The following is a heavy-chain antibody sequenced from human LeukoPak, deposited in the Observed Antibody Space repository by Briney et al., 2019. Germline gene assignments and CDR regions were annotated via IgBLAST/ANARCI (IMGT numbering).Heavy chain of an antibody. CDR3: ASLPSSGWYFPTKFDY. Sequence: SETLSLTCAVYGGSFSGYYWSWVRQPPGKGLEWIGEINHSGSTYYNPSLKSRVTISVGTSKNQFSLKLSSVTAADTAVYYCASLPSSGWYFPTKFDYWGQGTLVTVSS. V-gene: IGHV4-34*01. D-gene: IGHD6-19*01. J-gene: IGHJ4*02. CDR2: INHSGST. CDR1: GGSFSGYY.